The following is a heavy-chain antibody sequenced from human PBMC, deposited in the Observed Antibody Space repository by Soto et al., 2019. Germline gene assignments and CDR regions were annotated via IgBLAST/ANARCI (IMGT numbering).Heavy chain of an antibody. D-gene: IGHD6-19*01. V-gene: IGHV1-18*01. J-gene: IGHJ6*02. CDR1: GYTFSNYG. CDR2: ISGYTGNT. Sequence: QVQLVQSGAEVKKPGASVTVSCKTSGYTFSNYGINWVRQAPGQGLGWMGWISGYTGNTNYAQTVQGRVIMTTDTSTGTVSMELRSLKSDDTAIYYCSRFIMVGGWFDPNYYHGMEAWGQGTTVTVSS. CDR3: SRFIMVGGWFDPNYYHGMEA.